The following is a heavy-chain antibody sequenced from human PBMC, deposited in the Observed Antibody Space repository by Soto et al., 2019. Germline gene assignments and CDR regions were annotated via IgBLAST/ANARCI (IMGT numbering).Heavy chain of an antibody. CDR1: ADTFTGYT. D-gene: IGHD3-10*01. J-gene: IGHJ4*02. CDR3: ARSRGSYYTNFDS. Sequence: ASVKVSCKASADTFTGYTVTWVRQAPGQGLEWEGRVIPILGASNFAQKLQGRVTISADKSADTAYMVLTGLKYEDTAVYYCARSRGSYYTNFDSWGQGTLVTVSS. V-gene: IGHV1-69*08. CDR2: VIPILGAS.